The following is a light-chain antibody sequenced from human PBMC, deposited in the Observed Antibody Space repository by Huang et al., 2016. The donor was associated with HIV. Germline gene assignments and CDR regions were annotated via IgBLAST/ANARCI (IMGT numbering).Light chain of an antibody. Sequence: EIVMTQSPATLSVSPGERATRSCRASQNIRRLAWYQQKSGQAPRLLSYDGSSRATGIPARFSGSGSGTEFTLTVSSLQSEDFALYYCQQYDDWPPWTFGQGTQVDI. CDR1: QNIRR. J-gene: IGKJ1*01. V-gene: IGKV3-15*01. CDR2: DGS. CDR3: QQYDDWPPWT.